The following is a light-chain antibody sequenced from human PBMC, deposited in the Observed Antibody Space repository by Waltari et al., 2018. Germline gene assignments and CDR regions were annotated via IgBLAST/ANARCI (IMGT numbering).Light chain of an antibody. V-gene: IGLV2-14*03. Sequence: QSALTQPASMSGSPGQSITISCTGASTDVGDYNYVSWYQQIPGKAPKVIIYDVTKRPSGVSNRFSGSKSGNSASLSISGLQAEDEAHYYCCSYAGRSTWVFGGGTKVTVL. CDR1: STDVGDYNY. J-gene: IGLJ3*02. CDR2: DVT. CDR3: CSYAGRSTWV.